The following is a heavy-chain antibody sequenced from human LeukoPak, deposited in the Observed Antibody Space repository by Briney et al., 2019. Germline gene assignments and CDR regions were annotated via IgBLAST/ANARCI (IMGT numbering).Heavy chain of an antibody. D-gene: IGHD3-22*01. Sequence: GGSLRLSCAASGFTFSSYAMSWVRQAPGKGLEWVSAISGSGGSTYYADSVKGRFTISRDNSKNSLSLQVSSLRAEDTAVYYCAKTNGYYSDWGQGTLVTVSS. J-gene: IGHJ4*02. CDR3: AKTNGYYSD. CDR2: ISGSGGST. CDR1: GFTFSSYA. V-gene: IGHV3-23*01.